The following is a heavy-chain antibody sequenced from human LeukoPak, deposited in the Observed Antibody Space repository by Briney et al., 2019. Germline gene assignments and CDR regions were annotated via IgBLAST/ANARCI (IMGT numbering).Heavy chain of an antibody. J-gene: IGHJ5*02. D-gene: IGHD5-24*01. Sequence: PSETLSLTCTVSGGSISSSSYYWGWIRQPPGKGLEWIGSIYYSGSTYYNPSLKSRVTLSVDTSKNQFSLKLSSVTAADTAVYYCARVRDGYKTYNWFDPWGQGTLVTVSS. CDR3: ARVRDGYKTYNWFDP. CDR1: GGSISSSSYY. CDR2: IYYSGST. V-gene: IGHV4-39*01.